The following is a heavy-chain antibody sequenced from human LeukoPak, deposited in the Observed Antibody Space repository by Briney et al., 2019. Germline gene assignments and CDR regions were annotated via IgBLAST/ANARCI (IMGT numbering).Heavy chain of an antibody. Sequence: SQTLSLTCTVSGGSVSSRDYFWTWIRQAPGKGLEWIGYVSYSGRTNYNPSLRSRLAVSVDTSKNQFSLRLSSVTAADTAVYYCAREGIVLRFLDNGIHSGWFAPWGQGTLVTVSS. CDR1: GGSVSSRDYF. V-gene: IGHV4-30-4*01. CDR3: AREGIVLRFLDNGIHSGWFAP. D-gene: IGHD3-3*01. J-gene: IGHJ5*02. CDR2: VSYSGRT.